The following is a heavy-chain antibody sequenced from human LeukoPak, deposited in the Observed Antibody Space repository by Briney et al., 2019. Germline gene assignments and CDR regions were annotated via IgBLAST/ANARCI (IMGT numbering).Heavy chain of an antibody. J-gene: IGHJ4*02. CDR1: GFTFSTYW. CDR3: AKDTGGYPYYFDY. Sequence: GGSLRLSCAASGFTFSTYWMSWVRQAPGKGLEWVANIKQDGSEKYYVDSVRGRFTISRDNAKSSLYLQMNSLRAEDTAVYYCAKDTGGYPYYFDYWGQGTLVTVSS. D-gene: IGHD3-10*01. CDR2: IKQDGSEK. V-gene: IGHV3-7*01.